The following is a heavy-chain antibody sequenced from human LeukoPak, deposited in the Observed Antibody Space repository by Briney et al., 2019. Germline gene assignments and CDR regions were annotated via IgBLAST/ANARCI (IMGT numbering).Heavy chain of an antibody. CDR3: SKPPNPLGTAKGSGRLFDP. V-gene: IGHV3-23*01. D-gene: IGHD1-7*01. CDR1: GFTFSSYA. CDR2: ISGSGGST. Sequence: GGSLRLSCAASGFTFSSYAMSWVRQAPGKGLEWVSAISGSGGSTYYADSVKGRFTISRDNSKNTLYLQMNSLRAEDTAVYYCSKPPNPLGTAKGSGRLFDPWGQGTLVNVSS. J-gene: IGHJ5*02.